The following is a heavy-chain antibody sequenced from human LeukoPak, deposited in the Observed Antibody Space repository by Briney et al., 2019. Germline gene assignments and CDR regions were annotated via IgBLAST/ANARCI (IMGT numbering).Heavy chain of an antibody. CDR1: GFTFSSYW. V-gene: IGHV3-7*01. J-gene: IGHJ4*02. D-gene: IGHD3-10*01. CDR3: ARVRSGFGDFFDY. CDR2: IKQDGSEK. Sequence: GGSLRLSCAASGFTFSSYWMSWVRQAPGKGLEWVANIKQDGSEKYYVDSVKGRFTISRDNAKNSLYLQMNSLGAEDTAVYYCARVRSGFGDFFDYWGQGTLVTVSS.